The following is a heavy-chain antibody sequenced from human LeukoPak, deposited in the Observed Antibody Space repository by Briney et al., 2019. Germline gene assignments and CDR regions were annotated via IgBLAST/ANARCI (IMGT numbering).Heavy chain of an antibody. CDR2: IYYSGSP. V-gene: IGHV4-59*08. CDR3: ARLAGYYFDY. Sequence: SETLSLTCAVYGGSFSVYYWSWIRQPPGKGLEWIGYIYYSGSPNYNPSLKSRVTISVDTSKNQFSLKQSSVTAADTAVYYCARLAGYYFDYWGQGTLVTVSS. CDR1: GGSFSVYY. J-gene: IGHJ4*02. D-gene: IGHD6-25*01.